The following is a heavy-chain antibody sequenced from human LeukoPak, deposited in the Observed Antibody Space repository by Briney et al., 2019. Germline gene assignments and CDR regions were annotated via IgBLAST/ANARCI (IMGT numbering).Heavy chain of an antibody. D-gene: IGHD2-8*02. CDR2: ITGSGDST. CDR3: AKGTLRSCTGVGCYPFDY. Sequence: GGSLRLSCAASGFSFSDYAMNWVRQAPGKGLEWVSSITGSGDSTYIADSVKGRFTIYRDNSKNTMYMQMNILRAEDTALYYCAKGTLRSCTGVGCYPFDYWGQGTLVNVSS. J-gene: IGHJ4*02. CDR1: GFSFSDYA. V-gene: IGHV3-23*01.